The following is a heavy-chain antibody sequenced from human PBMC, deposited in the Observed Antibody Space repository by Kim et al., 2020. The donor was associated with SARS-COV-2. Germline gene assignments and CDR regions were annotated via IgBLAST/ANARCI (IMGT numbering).Heavy chain of an antibody. CDR1: GYNFTNYW. V-gene: IGHV5-10-1*01. CDR2: IDPSDSYT. J-gene: IGHJ4*02. CDR3: ARQSSGWGDYFDF. Sequence: GESLKISCKGSGYNFTNYWITWVRQMPGKGLEWMGRIDPSDSYTNYSPSFQGHVTISADKSISTAYLQWSSLKASDTAMFYCARQSSGWGDYFDFWGQGTLVTVSS. D-gene: IGHD6-19*01.